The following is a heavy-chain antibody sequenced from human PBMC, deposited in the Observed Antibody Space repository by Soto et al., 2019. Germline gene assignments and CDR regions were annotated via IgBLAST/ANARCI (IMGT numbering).Heavy chain of an antibody. CDR2: INPNSGGT. V-gene: IGHV1-2*02. CDR3: ARGRGYSGYDYHSGAAHSSNQGLLSADY. Sequence: QVQLVQSGAEVKKPGASVKVSCKASGYTFTGYYMHWVRQAPGQGLEWMGWINPNSGGTNYAQKFQGRVTMTRDTSISTAYMELSRLRSDDTAVYYCARGRGYSGYDYHSGAAHSSNQGLLSADYWGQGPLVTVSS. CDR1: GYTFTGYY. J-gene: IGHJ4*02. D-gene: IGHD5-12*01.